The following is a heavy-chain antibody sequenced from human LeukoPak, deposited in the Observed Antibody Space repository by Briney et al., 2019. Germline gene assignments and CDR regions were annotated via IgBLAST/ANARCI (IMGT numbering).Heavy chain of an antibody. V-gene: IGHV3-48*04. CDR3: ARAYSETYGLGYYYMDV. D-gene: IGHD1-26*01. Sequence: GGSLRLSCAASGFTVSSNYLNWVRQAPGKGLEWVSSISWNSGSIGYADSVKGRFTISRDNAKNSLYLQMNSLRAEDTAVYYCARAYSETYGLGYYYMDVWGKGTTVTISS. CDR1: GFTVSSNY. J-gene: IGHJ6*03. CDR2: ISWNSGSI.